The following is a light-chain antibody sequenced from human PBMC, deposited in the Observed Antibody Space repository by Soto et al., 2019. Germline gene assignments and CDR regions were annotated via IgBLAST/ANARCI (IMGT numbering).Light chain of an antibody. CDR1: RTVGSN. Sequence: EIVMTQSPATLSVSPGERATLSCRASRTVGSNLAWYQQKLGQAPRLLIYGASTRATGIPARVSGSGSGAEFTLTVGSLRSEDFAIHFCQQYNNWPPDRTFGQGTNVEIK. J-gene: IGKJ1*01. CDR3: QQYNNWPPDRT. V-gene: IGKV3-15*01. CDR2: GAS.